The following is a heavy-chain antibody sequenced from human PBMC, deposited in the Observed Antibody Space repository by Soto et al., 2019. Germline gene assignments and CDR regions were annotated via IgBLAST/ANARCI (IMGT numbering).Heavy chain of an antibody. CDR2: IWYDGSNK. J-gene: IGHJ4*02. CDR3: ARDAVVVAATIGYFDY. D-gene: IGHD2-15*01. CDR1: GFTFSSYG. V-gene: IGHV3-33*01. Sequence: GGSLRLSCAASGFTFSSYGMHWVRQAPGKGLEWVAVIWYDGSNKYYADSVKGRFTISRDNSKNTLYLQMNSLRAEDTAVYYCARDAVVVAATIGYFDYWGQGTLVTVSS.